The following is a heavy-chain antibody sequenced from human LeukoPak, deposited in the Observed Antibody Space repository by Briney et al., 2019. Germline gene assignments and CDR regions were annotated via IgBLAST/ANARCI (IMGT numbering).Heavy chain of an antibody. CDR1: GYTFTSYG. CDR3: ARDSSNYYYDSSGPHY. CDR2: ISAYNGNT. D-gene: IGHD3-22*01. Sequence: ASVKVSCKASGYTFTSYGISWVRQAPGQGLEWMGWISAYNGNTNYAQKLQGRVTMTTDTSTSTAYTELRSLRSDDTAVYYCARDSSNYYYDSSGPHYWGQGTLVTVSS. V-gene: IGHV1-18*01. J-gene: IGHJ4*02.